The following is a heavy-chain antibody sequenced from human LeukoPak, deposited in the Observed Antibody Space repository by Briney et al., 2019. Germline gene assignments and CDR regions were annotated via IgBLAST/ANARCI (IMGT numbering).Heavy chain of an antibody. J-gene: IGHJ4*02. CDR1: GFTFSSYE. CDR3: ARDLSDSSKAY. Sequence: GGSLRLSCAASGFTFSSYEMNWVRQAPGKGLEWVSYISSSGSTIYYADSVKGRFPISRDNAKNSLYLQMNSLRAEDTAVYYCARDLSDSSKAYWGQGTLVTVSS. V-gene: IGHV3-48*03. CDR2: ISSSGSTI. D-gene: IGHD3-22*01.